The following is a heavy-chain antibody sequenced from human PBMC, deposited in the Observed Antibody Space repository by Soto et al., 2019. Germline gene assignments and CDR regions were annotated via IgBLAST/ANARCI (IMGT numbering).Heavy chain of an antibody. CDR1: GYSFTTFNSKW. Sequence: GESLKISCNGSGYSFTTFNSKWMHWVRQAPGKGLVWVSRINSDGTYTSYADSVKGRFTISRDNAKNTLYLQLNSVRPEDTAVYFCAKARDQFDSSGADYWGQGSLVTVSS. CDR3: AKARDQFDSSGADY. D-gene: IGHD3-22*01. CDR2: INSDGTYT. J-gene: IGHJ4*02. V-gene: IGHV3-74*01.